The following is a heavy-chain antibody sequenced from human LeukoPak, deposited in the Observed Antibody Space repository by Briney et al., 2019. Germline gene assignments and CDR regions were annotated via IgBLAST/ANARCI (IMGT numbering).Heavy chain of an antibody. Sequence: SQTLSLTCAISGDSVSSNSAAWNWIRQSPSRGLEWLGRTYYRSKWYNDYAVSVKSRITINPDTSKNQFSLQLNSVTPEDTAVYYCARTRTMTTVTNYYYYYMDVWGKGTTVTVSS. CDR3: ARTRTMTTVTNYYYYYMDV. CDR1: GDSVSSNSAA. CDR2: TYYRSKWYN. V-gene: IGHV6-1*01. D-gene: IGHD4-17*01. J-gene: IGHJ6*03.